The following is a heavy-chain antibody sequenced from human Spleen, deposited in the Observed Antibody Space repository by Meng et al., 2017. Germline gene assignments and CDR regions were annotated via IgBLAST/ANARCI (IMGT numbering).Heavy chain of an antibody. CDR1: GGSISSGGYY. J-gene: IGHJ4*02. CDR3: ARVDRDTGTYFDY. Sequence: QVQLQESGPGLVKPSQTLSLTCTVSGGSISSGGYYWTWIRQPPGKGLEWIGHIHHSGSANYNPALKTRVAISVDKSKNQFSLKLTSATAADTAVYYCARVDRDTGTYFDYWGQGILVTVSS. V-gene: IGHV4-30-2*01. D-gene: IGHD1-26*01. CDR2: IHHSGSA.